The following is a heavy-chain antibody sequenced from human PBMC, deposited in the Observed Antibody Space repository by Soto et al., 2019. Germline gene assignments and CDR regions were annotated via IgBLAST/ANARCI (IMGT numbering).Heavy chain of an antibody. D-gene: IGHD6-19*01. V-gene: IGHV4-31*03. CDR2: ISYSGNT. J-gene: IGHJ5*02. Sequence: QVQLQESGPGLVKPSQTLSLTCTVSGGSINSGDYYWSWVRQVPGKGLEWIGFISYSGNTHYNPSLESRVTISKAPSKNLFSLMLNSMTAADSAFYYCAREVSPNSSGWYTVLVRSFDPWGQGTLVTVPS. CDR3: AREVSPNSSGWYTVLVRSFDP. CDR1: GGSINSGDYY.